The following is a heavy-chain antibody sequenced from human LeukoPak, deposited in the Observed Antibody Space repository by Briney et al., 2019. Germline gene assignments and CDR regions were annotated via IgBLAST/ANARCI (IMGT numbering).Heavy chain of an antibody. J-gene: IGHJ3*02. Sequence: SETLSLTCTVSGGSISSGSYYWGWIRQPPGKGLEWIGSIYYSGSTYYNPSLKSRVTISVDTSKNQFSLKLSSVTAADTAVYYCARRSGPWYYYDSSGYYSDAFDIWGQGTMVTVSS. CDR3: ARRSGPWYYYDSSGYYSDAFDI. CDR2: IYYSGST. V-gene: IGHV4-39*01. D-gene: IGHD3-22*01. CDR1: GGSISSGSYY.